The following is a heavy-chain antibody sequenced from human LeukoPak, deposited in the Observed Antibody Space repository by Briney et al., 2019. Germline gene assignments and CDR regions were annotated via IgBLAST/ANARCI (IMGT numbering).Heavy chain of an antibody. D-gene: IGHD6-6*01. CDR2: INSDGTST. Sequence: GGSLRLSCAASGFTLSNAWMHWVRQAPGKGPVWVSRINSDGTSTSYANSVKGRFTLSRDNSKNTLYLQMNSLRAEDTAVYFCARDRDSSSHYFDYWGQGALVTVSS. CDR3: ARDRDSSSHYFDY. CDR1: GFTLSNAW. V-gene: IGHV3-74*01. J-gene: IGHJ4*02.